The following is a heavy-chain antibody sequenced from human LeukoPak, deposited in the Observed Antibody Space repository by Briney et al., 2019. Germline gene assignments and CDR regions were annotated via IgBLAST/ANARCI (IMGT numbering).Heavy chain of an antibody. J-gene: IGHJ6*03. Sequence: ASVKVSCKASGYTFTSYGISWVRQAPGQGLEWMGWISAYNGNTNYVQKLQGRVTMTTDTSTSTAYMELRSLRSDGTAVYYCAREGLLDSCSSTSCYRHGYYYYYMDVWGKGTTVTVSS. V-gene: IGHV1-18*01. D-gene: IGHD2-2*01. CDR3: AREGLLDSCSSTSCYRHGYYYYYMDV. CDR1: GYTFTSYG. CDR2: ISAYNGNT.